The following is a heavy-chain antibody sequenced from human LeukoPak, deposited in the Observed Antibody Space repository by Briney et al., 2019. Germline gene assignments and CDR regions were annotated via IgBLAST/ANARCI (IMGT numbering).Heavy chain of an antibody. CDR3: ARARYSGSQGYFDY. V-gene: IGHV3-30-3*01. D-gene: IGHD1-26*01. CDR1: GFTFSSYA. Sequence: GGSLRLSCAASGFTFSSYAMHWVRQAPGKGLEWVAVISYDGSNKYYADSVKGRFTISRDNSKNTLYLQMNSLRAEDTAVYYCARARYSGSQGYFDYWGQGTLVTVSS. J-gene: IGHJ4*02. CDR2: ISYDGSNK.